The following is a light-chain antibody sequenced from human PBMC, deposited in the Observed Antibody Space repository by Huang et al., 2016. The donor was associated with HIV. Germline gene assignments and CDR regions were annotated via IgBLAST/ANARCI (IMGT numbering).Light chain of an antibody. V-gene: IGKV3-15*01. CDR1: QNINTN. J-gene: IGKJ1*01. CDR3: QQYGDWPRT. Sequence: VMTQSPASLPVSPGDRATLFCRARQNINTNLAWYQKRPGQAPRLLIYGASTRATGVPPRFSGSRSGTNFTHTISSLQSEDFAVYYCQQYGDWPRTFGQGTKVEV. CDR2: GAS.